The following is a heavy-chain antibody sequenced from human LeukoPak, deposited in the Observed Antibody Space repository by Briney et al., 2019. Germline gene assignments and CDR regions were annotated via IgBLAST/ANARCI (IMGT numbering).Heavy chain of an antibody. J-gene: IGHJ6*03. CDR2: INPDSGGT. CDR1: GYTFTGYY. D-gene: IGHD2-2*01. Sequence: ASVTVSCKASGYTFTGYYMHWVRQAPGQGLEWMGWINPDSGGTNYAQKFQGRVTMTRDTSISTAYMELSRLRSDDTAVYYCASLKWYCSSTSCYHPPEDQNYYMDVWGKGTTVTVSS. CDR3: ASLKWYCSSTSCYHPPEDQNYYMDV. V-gene: IGHV1-2*02.